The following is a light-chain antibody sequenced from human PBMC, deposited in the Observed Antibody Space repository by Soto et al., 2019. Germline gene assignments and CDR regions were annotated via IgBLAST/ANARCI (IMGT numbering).Light chain of an antibody. CDR3: QQYDSWPPLT. J-gene: IGKJ4*01. CDR1: QSIYSK. V-gene: IGKV3-15*01. Sequence: EILLTQSPATLSLSPGEGAALSCRASQSIYSKLAWYQQRRGQTPRLLIYDASSRATGIPAKFSGSGFGTEFTLTISSLQSEDFAVYYCQQYDSWPPLTFGGGT. CDR2: DAS.